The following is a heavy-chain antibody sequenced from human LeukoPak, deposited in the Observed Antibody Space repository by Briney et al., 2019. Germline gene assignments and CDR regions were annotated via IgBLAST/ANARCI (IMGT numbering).Heavy chain of an antibody. CDR1: GGSFSGYY. Sequence: SETLSLTCAVYGGSFSGYYWSWFRQPPGKGLEWIGEINHSGSTNYNPSLKSRVTISVDTSKNQFSLKLSSVTAADTAVYYCARRLAARPTYTYYYYMDVWGKGTTVTVSS. V-gene: IGHV4-34*01. CDR2: INHSGST. D-gene: IGHD6-6*01. CDR3: ARRLAARPTYTYYYYMDV. J-gene: IGHJ6*03.